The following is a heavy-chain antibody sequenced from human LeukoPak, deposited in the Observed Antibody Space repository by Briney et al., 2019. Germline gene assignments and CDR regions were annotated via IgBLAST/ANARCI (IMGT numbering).Heavy chain of an antibody. Sequence: ASVKVSCKTSGYIFTGYFVHWVRQAPGQGLEWMGWINPNSGGTNYGQKFQGRVTMTRDTSISTAYMELTRLRSDDTAVYYCAESSGSYLALGYWGQGTLVTVSS. J-gene: IGHJ4*02. V-gene: IGHV1-2*02. CDR1: GYIFTGYF. CDR2: INPNSGGT. CDR3: AESSGSYLALGY. D-gene: IGHD3-10*01.